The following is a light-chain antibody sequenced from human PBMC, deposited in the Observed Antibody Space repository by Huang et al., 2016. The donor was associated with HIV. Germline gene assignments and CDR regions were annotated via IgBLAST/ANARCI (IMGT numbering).Light chain of an antibody. V-gene: IGKV1-39*01. CDR3: QESYSAFIS. J-gene: IGKJ5*01. CDR2: GAY. CDR1: QGIRTY. Sequence: IQMTQFPASLSASIGDRVTMTCRASQGIRTYLNWYQQKPGRAPKLLISGAYSLYSGVPSMFRGSGSGTDFTLTISGLQLEDYATYYCQESYSAFISFGQGTRL.